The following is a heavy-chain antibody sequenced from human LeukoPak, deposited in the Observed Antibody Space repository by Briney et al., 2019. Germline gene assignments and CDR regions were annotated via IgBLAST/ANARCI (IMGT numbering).Heavy chain of an antibody. D-gene: IGHD3-22*01. J-gene: IGHJ4*02. Sequence: SGGPLRLSCAASGFTFRNYGMHGVRQAPGKGLEWVAFIRYDESNKYYADFVKGRFTISRENSKNTLYLQMNSLRAEDTALYYCAKDYGYDSSAFDYWGQGTLVTVSS. CDR1: GFTFRNYG. CDR3: AKDYGYDSSAFDY. V-gene: IGHV3-30*02. CDR2: IRYDESNK.